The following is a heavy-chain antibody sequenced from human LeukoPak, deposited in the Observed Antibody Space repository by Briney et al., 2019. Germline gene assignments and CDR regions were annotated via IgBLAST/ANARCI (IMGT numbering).Heavy chain of an antibody. CDR3: ARDSRSYFDY. Sequence: ASVKVSCKASGYTFTSYYMHWVRQAPGQGLEWMGWISAYNGNTNYAQKLQGRVTMTTDTSTSTAYMELRSLRSDDTAVYYCARDSRSYFDYWGQGTLVTVSS. CDR2: ISAYNGNT. J-gene: IGHJ4*02. V-gene: IGHV1-18*04. CDR1: GYTFTSYY.